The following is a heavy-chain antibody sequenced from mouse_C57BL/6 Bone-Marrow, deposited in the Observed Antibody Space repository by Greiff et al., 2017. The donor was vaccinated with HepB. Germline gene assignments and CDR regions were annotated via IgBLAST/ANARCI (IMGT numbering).Heavy chain of an antibody. CDR2: IYPGSGNT. Sequence: QVQLQQSGAELVRPGASVKLSCKASGYTFTDYYINWVKQRPGQGLEWIARIYPGSGNTYYNEKFKGKATLTAEKSSSTAYMQLSSLTSEDSAVYFCARVWDRNYFDYWGQGTTLTVSS. J-gene: IGHJ2*01. V-gene: IGHV1-76*01. CDR3: ARVWDRNYFDY. CDR1: GYTFTDYY. D-gene: IGHD3-3*01.